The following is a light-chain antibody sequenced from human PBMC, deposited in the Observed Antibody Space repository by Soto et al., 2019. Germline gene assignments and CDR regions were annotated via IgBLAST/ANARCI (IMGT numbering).Light chain of an antibody. CDR3: QHYNSYSEA. V-gene: IGKV1-5*03. J-gene: IGKJ1*01. CDR1: QTISSW. CDR2: KAS. Sequence: DIQMTQSPSTLSGSVGDRVTITCRASQTISSWLAWYQQKPGKAPKLLIYKASTLKSGVPSRFSGSGSGTESTLTIRSLQPDDFATYYGQHYNSYSEAFGQGTKVELK.